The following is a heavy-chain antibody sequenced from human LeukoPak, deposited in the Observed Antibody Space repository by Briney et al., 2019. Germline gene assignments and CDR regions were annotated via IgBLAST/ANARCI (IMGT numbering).Heavy chain of an antibody. CDR1: TFTFNTYW. Sequence: GGSLRLSCAASTFTFNTYWMSWVRQAPGKGLEWVSSISSSSSSYIYYADSVKGRFTISRDNAKNSLYLQMNSLRAEDTAVYYCAKWPYCGGDCYSDAFDIWGQGTMVTVSS. CDR3: AKWPYCGGDCYSDAFDI. D-gene: IGHD2-21*01. V-gene: IGHV3-21*01. CDR2: ISSSSSSYI. J-gene: IGHJ3*02.